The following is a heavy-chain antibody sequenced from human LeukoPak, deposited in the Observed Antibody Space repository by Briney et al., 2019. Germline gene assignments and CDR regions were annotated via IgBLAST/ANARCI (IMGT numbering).Heavy chain of an antibody. CDR1: GCSISSYC. J-gene: IGHJ4*02. D-gene: IGHD4-23*01. V-gene: IGHV4-4*07. CDR3: TRDRGDYGGPDY. CDR2: IYSSGST. Sequence: SETLSLTCTGAGCSISSYCWSWIRQPARKGLEWIGRIYSSGSTNYNPSLKSRVTMSIDTSKNQFSLRLSSVTAADTAVYYCTRDRGDYGGPDYWGQGNLVTASS.